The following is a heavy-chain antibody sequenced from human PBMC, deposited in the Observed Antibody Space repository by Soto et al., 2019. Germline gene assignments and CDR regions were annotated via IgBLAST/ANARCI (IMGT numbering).Heavy chain of an antibody. CDR1: GYTFINYY. V-gene: IGHV1-46*03. CDR2: INPNGGST. D-gene: IGHD6-6*01. J-gene: IGHJ6*03. CDR3: VRANAARQRDYYYHYYVHI. Sequence: QVQLVQSGAEVKKPGASVKVSCKASGYTFINYYIHWVRHAPGQGLEWMGAINPNGGSTVYAQKFQGRVTLTRDTSTSIVYAELSSLSSDDTHVYCCVRANAARQRDYYYHYYVHIWGKGTTVTVSS.